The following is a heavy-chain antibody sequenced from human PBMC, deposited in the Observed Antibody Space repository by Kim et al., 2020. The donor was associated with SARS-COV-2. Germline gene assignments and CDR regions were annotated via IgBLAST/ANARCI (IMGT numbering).Heavy chain of an antibody. D-gene: IGHD3-10*01. CDR2: VYGSGST. CDR3: ARDFRGIDF. J-gene: IGHJ4*02. V-gene: IGHV4-4*07. CDR1: GGSITGYY. Sequence: SETLSLTCAVSGGSITGYYWTWVRQSAGKGLEWLGRVYGSGSTHHNPSLKSRVTMSVDTSKNHSSLKLTSLTAADTAVYFCARDFRGIDFWGRGILVTVSS.